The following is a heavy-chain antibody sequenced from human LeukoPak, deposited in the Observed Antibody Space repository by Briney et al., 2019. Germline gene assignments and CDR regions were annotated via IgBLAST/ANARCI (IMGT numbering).Heavy chain of an antibody. D-gene: IGHD6-6*01. V-gene: IGHV3-23*01. J-gene: IGHJ4*02. CDR3: ASRKEYSTSSVFY. CDR2: ISVSGGRT. Sequence: PGGSLRLSCAASGFTFSSYAMSWVRQAPGKGLEWASSISVSGGRTHYADSAKGRFTISRDNSKNTVSLRLNSLRAEDSAIYYCASRKEYSTSSVFYWGQGTLVTVSS. CDR1: GFTFSSYA.